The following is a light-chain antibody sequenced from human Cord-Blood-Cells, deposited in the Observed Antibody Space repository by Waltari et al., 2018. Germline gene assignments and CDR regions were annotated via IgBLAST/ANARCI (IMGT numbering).Light chain of an antibody. CDR2: AAS. V-gene: IGKV1-39*01. CDR1: QSISSY. Sequence: DIQMTQSPSSLSASVGDRVTITCRASQSISSYLNWYQQKPGKAPKLLIYAASSLQSGVPSRFSGSGSETDCTLTISSLQPEDFATYYCQQSYSTMYTFGQGTKLEIK. J-gene: IGKJ2*01. CDR3: QQSYSTMYT.